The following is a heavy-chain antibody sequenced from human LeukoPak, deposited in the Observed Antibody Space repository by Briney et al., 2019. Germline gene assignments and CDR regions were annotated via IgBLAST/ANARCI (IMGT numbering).Heavy chain of an antibody. CDR2: ISSNGGTT. CDR1: GFTFMTYA. CDR3: VKASRSSSWYFDY. Sequence: GGSLRLSCSASGFTFMTYAMHWAHQAPGKGLEYVSAISSNGGTTYYADSVKGRFAISRDNSKNTLYLQMSSLRAEDTAVYYCVKASRSSSWYFDYWGQGTLVTVSS. V-gene: IGHV3-64D*08. J-gene: IGHJ4*02. D-gene: IGHD6-13*01.